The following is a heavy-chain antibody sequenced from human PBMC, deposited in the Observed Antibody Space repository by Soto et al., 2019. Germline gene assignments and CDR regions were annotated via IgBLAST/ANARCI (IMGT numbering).Heavy chain of an antibody. V-gene: IGHV2-5*02. D-gene: IGHD3-10*01. CDR1: GFSLSTSGVG. CDR3: AHSLVMVLGVSYYYHYAMDV. J-gene: IGHJ6*02. Sequence: QITLKESGPSLVKPTETLTLTCSFSGFSLSTSGVGVGWIRQPPGKALEWLALIYWDDDKRYSPSLRNRLTITKDTSKNQVVLTMTNVDPVDTGTYYCAHSLVMVLGVSYYYHYAMDVWGQGTAVTVSS. CDR2: IYWDDDK.